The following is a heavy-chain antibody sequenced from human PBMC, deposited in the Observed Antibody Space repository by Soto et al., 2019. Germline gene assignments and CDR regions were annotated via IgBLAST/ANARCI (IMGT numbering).Heavy chain of an antibody. D-gene: IGHD3-3*01. CDR3: AKDSLVLRFLEWLLWGSFDY. V-gene: IGHV3-23*01. CDR2: ISGSGGST. J-gene: IGHJ4*02. CDR1: GFTFSSYA. Sequence: EVQLLESGGGLVQPGGSLRLSCAASGFTFSSYAMSWVRQAPGKGLEWVSAISGSGGSTYYADSVKGRFTISRDNSKNTLYLQMYSLRAEDTAVYYCAKDSLVLRFLEWLLWGSFDYWGQGTLVTVSS.